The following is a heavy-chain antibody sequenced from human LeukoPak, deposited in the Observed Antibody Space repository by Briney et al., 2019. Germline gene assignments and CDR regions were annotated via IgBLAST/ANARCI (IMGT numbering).Heavy chain of an antibody. CDR1: GYTFTSYY. J-gene: IGHJ4*02. Sequence: GSVKVSCKASGYTFTSYYMHWLRQAPGQRLEWMGWINTNSGGTNYAQKFQGRVTMTRDTSISTAYMELSRLRSDDTAVYYCARDERDYFDYWGQGTPVTVSS. V-gene: IGHV1-2*02. CDR2: INTNSGGT. CDR3: ARDERDYFDY. D-gene: IGHD1-1*01.